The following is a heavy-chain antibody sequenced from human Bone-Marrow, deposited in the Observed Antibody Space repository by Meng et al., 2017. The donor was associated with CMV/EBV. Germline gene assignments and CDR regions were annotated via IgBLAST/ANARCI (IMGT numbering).Heavy chain of an antibody. CDR1: GYTCTAYY. D-gene: IGHD1-26*01. CDR2: INPNSGVT. Sequence: SCTASGYTCTAYYLHWVRQAPGQGLEWMGWINPNSGVTNYAQNFQGRLSMTRDTSISTASMELTNLISDDTAVYYCARDFSGSYDFWGQGTLVTVSS. CDR3: ARDFSGSYDF. V-gene: IGHV1-2*02. J-gene: IGHJ4*02.